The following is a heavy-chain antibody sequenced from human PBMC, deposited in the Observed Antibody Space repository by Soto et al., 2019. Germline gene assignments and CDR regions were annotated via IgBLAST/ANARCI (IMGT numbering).Heavy chain of an antibody. CDR3: ARGEITLLGGMDV. J-gene: IGHJ6*02. V-gene: IGHV4-34*02. CDR1: GGSFRGYY. D-gene: IGHD3-10*01. Sequence: QVQLQQSGAGLLKPSETLSLNCTVSGGSFRGYYWGWVRQPPGKGLEWIGDINHSGSSNYHPSLKSRVTISVATSKHQFSLTVNSVTPADTAVYYCARGEITLLGGMDVWGQGTTVTVSS. CDR2: INHSGSS.